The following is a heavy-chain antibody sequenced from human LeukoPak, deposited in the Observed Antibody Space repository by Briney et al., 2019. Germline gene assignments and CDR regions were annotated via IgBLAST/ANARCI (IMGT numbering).Heavy chain of an antibody. CDR3: ARDSTVTTSMDY. Sequence: GGSLRLSCAASGFTFSSYGMHWVRQAPGKGLEWVAVIWYDGSNKYYADSVKGRFTISRDNSKNTLYLQMNSLGAEDTAVYYCARDSTVTTSMDYWGQGTLVTVSS. D-gene: IGHD4-4*01. CDR2: IWYDGSNK. CDR1: GFTFSSYG. V-gene: IGHV3-33*01. J-gene: IGHJ4*02.